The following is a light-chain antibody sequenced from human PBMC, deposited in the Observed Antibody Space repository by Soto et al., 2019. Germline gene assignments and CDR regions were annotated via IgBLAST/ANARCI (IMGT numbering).Light chain of an antibody. CDR1: SSDVGGYNY. V-gene: IGLV2-14*01. J-gene: IGLJ1*01. Sequence: LTQPPPLSGSPGQLITISCTGTSSDVGGYNYVSWYQQHPGKAPKLMIYDVSNRPSGVSNRFSGSKSGNTASLTISGLQAEDVADYYCSSYTSSSTANYVFGTGTRSPS. CDR2: DVS. CDR3: SSYTSSSTANYV.